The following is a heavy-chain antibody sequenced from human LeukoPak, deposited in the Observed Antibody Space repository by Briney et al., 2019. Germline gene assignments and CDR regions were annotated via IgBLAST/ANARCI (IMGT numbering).Heavy chain of an antibody. CDR3: ARHEGVAGGRDYYYYGLDV. V-gene: IGHV4-59*08. D-gene: IGHD6-19*01. CDR2: IYYSGST. J-gene: IGHJ6*02. CDR1: GGSISSYY. Sequence: PSETLSLTCTVSGGSISSYYWSWIRQPPGKGLEWIGYIYYSGSTNYNPSLTSRVTISVDTSRNQFSLKLNSATAADTAVYYCARHEGVAGGRDYYYYGLDVWGQGTTVTVSS.